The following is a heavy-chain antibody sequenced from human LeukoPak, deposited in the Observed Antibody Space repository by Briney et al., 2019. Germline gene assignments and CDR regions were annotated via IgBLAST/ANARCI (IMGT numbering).Heavy chain of an antibody. V-gene: IGHV5-51*01. J-gene: IGHJ4*02. Sequence: GESLKISCQGLGYRFGSYWIAWVRQMPGKGLEWMGMIYPGDSETRYSPSFQGQVTISAGKSISTAFLQWSSLAASDTALYYCARREDYYDTSGYPTYYFDYWGQGTLVTVSS. CDR2: IYPGDSET. CDR3: ARREDYYDTSGYPTYYFDY. CDR1: GYRFGSYW. D-gene: IGHD3-22*01.